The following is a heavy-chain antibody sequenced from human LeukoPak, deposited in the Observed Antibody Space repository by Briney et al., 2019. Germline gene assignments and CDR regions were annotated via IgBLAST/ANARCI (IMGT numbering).Heavy chain of an antibody. D-gene: IGHD3-10*01. V-gene: IGHV4-34*01. CDR2: INHSGST. CDR1: GGSFSGYY. Sequence: PSETLSLTCAVYGGSFSGYYWSWIRQPPGKGLEWIGEINHSGSTNCNPSLKSRVTISVDTSKNQFSLKLSSVTAADTAVYYCARGLNPTYYYGSGSHSFDYWGQGTLVTVSS. J-gene: IGHJ4*02. CDR3: ARGLNPTYYYGSGSHSFDY.